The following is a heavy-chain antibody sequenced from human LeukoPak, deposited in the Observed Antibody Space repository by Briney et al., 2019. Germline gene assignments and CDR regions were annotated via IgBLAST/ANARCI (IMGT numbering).Heavy chain of an antibody. CDR3: ARGHWGLDY. Sequence: AGGSLRLSCAVSGFTFSDHYMTWIRQAPGKELEYISYLSNSGSDIFYADSVKGRFSISRDNAKNSLYLQMNSLRAEDTAMYYCARGHWGLDYWGQGTLVTVSS. V-gene: IGHV3-11*01. J-gene: IGHJ4*02. CDR1: GFTFSDHY. CDR2: LSNSGSDI. D-gene: IGHD7-27*01.